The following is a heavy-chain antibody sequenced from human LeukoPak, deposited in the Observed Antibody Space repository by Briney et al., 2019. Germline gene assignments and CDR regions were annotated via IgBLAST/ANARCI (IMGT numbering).Heavy chain of an antibody. CDR1: GGSFSGYY. V-gene: IGHV4-4*07. CDR3: ARDAYSRSYYWFDP. Sequence: SETLSLTCTVSGGSFSGYYCSWIRQPAGEGLEWIGRIYSSGSTSYNPSLQSRVTISVDKSKNQFSLKLTSVTAADTAVYYCARDAYSRSYYWFDPRGQGTLVTVSS. D-gene: IGHD6-13*01. J-gene: IGHJ5*02. CDR2: IYSSGST.